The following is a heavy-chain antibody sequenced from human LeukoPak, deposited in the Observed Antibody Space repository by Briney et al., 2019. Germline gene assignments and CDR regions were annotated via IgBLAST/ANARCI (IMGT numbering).Heavy chain of an antibody. Sequence: GASVKVSCKASGYTFTGYYMHWVRQAPGQGLEWMGWINPNSGGTNYAQKFQGRVTMTRDTSISTAYMELSRLRSDGTAVYYCARLAGLWFGESFDYWGQGTLVTVSS. D-gene: IGHD3-10*01. CDR2: INPNSGGT. CDR1: GYTFTGYY. J-gene: IGHJ4*02. V-gene: IGHV1-2*02. CDR3: ARLAGLWFGESFDY.